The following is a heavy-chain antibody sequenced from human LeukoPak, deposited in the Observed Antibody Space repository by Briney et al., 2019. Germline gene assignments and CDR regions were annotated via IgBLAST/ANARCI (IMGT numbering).Heavy chain of an antibody. CDR2: ISGSGGST. CDR1: GFTFSSYA. D-gene: IGHD4-17*01. CDR3: AKDLGDYGDNWFDP. Sequence: GGSLRLSCAASGFTFSSYAMSWVRQAPGKGLEWVSAISGSGGSTYYADSVKGRFTISRDNSKNTLYLQMSSLRAEDTAVYYCAKDLGDYGDNWFDPWGQGTLVTVSS. J-gene: IGHJ5*02. V-gene: IGHV3-23*01.